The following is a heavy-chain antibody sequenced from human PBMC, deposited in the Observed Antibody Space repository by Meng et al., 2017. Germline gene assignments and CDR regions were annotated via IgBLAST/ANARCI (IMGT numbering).Heavy chain of an antibody. J-gene: IGHJ4*02. CDR2: INHSGST. CDR1: GGSFSGYY. Sequence: SEILSLTCAVHGGSFSGYYWSWIRQPPGKGLEWIGEINHSGSTNYNPSLKSRVTISVDTSKNQFSLKLSSVTAADTAVYYCARKRYYYGSGSEYYSDYWGQGTLVTVSS. D-gene: IGHD3-10*01. V-gene: IGHV4-34*01. CDR3: ARKRYYYGSGSEYYSDY.